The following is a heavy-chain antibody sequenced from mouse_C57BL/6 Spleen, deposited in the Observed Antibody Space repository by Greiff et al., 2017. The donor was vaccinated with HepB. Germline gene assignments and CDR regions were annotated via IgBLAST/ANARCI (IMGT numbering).Heavy chain of an antibody. Sequence: QVQLKQPGAELVKPGASVKMSCKASGYTFTSYWITWVKQRPGQGLEWIGDIYPGSGSTNYNEKFKSKATLTVDTSSSTAYMQLSSLTSEDSAVYYCARAPQTAQALDYWGQGTTLTVSS. CDR2: IYPGSGST. V-gene: IGHV1-55*01. J-gene: IGHJ2*01. CDR1: GYTFTSYW. D-gene: IGHD3-2*02. CDR3: ARAPQTAQALDY.